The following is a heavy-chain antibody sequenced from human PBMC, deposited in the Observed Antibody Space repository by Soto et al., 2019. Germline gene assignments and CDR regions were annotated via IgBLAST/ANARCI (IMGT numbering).Heavy chain of an antibody. V-gene: IGHV3-23*01. J-gene: IGHJ6*03. Sequence: GGSLRLSCAASGFTFSSYAMSWVRQAPGKGLEWVSAISGSGGSTYYADSVKGRFTISRDNSKNTLYLQMNSLRAEDTAVYYCAKPGYSNPYYYYMAGWGKGTSVTVSS. CDR1: GFTFSSYA. CDR2: ISGSGGST. D-gene: IGHD4-4*01. CDR3: AKPGYSNPYYYYMAG.